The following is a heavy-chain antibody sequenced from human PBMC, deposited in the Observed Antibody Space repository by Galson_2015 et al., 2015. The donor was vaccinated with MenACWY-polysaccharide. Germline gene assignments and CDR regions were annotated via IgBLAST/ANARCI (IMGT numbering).Heavy chain of an antibody. Sequence: SLRLSCAASGIRFSGSGMHWVRQAPGKGLEWVAVIQYDGTNKVYADSVKGRFTISRDNSKNTLYLEMNSLRAEDTAVYYCASKYCSGTGCGFGIWGQGTMVTVSS. CDR1: GIRFSGSG. CDR2: IQYDGTNK. D-gene: IGHD2-2*01. V-gene: IGHV3-33*03. J-gene: IGHJ3*02. CDR3: ASKYCSGTGCGFGI.